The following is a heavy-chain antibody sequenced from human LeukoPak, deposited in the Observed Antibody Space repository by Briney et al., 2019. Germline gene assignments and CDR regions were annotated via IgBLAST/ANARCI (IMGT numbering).Heavy chain of an antibody. D-gene: IGHD5-24*01. CDR3: ARVTRDGYNWSILDYFDY. CDR1: GYTFTSYG. V-gene: IGHV1-18*01. J-gene: IGHJ4*02. Sequence: ASVKVSCKASGYTFTSYGISWVRQAPGQGLEWMGWISAYNGNTNYAQKLQGRVTMTTDTSTSTAYMKLRGLRSDDTAVYYCARVTRDGYNWSILDYFDYWGQGTLVTVSS. CDR2: ISAYNGNT.